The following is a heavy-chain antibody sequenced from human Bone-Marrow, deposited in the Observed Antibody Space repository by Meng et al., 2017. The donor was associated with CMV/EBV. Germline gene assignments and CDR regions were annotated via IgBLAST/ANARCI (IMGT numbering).Heavy chain of an antibody. CDR1: GYTFTSYD. D-gene: IGHD3-3*01. Sequence: ASVKVSCKASGYTFTSYDINWVRQATGQGLEWMGWMNPNSGNTGYAQKFQGRVTMTRNTSISTAYMELSSLRSEDTAVYYCARAPFYYDFWSGYFFDYWGQGTLVTVPQ. V-gene: IGHV1-8*01. CDR3: ARAPFYYDFWSGYFFDY. J-gene: IGHJ4*02. CDR2: MNPNSGNT.